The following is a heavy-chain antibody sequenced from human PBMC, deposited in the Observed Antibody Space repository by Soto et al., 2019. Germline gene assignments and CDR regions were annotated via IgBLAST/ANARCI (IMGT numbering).Heavy chain of an antibody. CDR2: IYYSGST. Sequence: PSETLSLTCTVSGGSISSYYWSWIRQPPGKGLEWIGYIYYSGSTNYNPSLKSRVTISVDTSKNQFSLKLSSVTAADTAVYYCARMPLQPSPCHFDYWGQGTLVTVSS. J-gene: IGHJ4*02. CDR3: ARMPLQPSPCHFDY. D-gene: IGHD2-2*01. CDR1: GGSISSYY. V-gene: IGHV4-59*08.